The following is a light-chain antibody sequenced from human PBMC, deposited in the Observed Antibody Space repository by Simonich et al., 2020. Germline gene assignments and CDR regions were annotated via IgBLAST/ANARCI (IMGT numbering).Light chain of an antibody. V-gene: IGKV3-11*01. CDR1: QSVISY. CDR3: QQRSNWPLT. J-gene: IGKJ4*01. Sequence: EIVMTQSPATLSVSPGERATLSCRSSQSVISYLAWYQQKPGQAPRLLIYDASNRDTGIPARFSGSGSGTDFTLTISSLEPEDFAVYYCQQRSNWPLTFGGGTKVEIK. CDR2: DAS.